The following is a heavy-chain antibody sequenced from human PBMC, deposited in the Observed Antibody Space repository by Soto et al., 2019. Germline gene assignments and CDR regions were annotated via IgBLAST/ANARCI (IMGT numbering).Heavy chain of an antibody. Sequence: HPGGSLRLSCAASGFTFSSYSMNWVRQAPGKGLEWVSYISSSSSTIYYADSVKGRFTISRDNAKNSLYLQMSSLRAEDTAVYYCARDLLWPGIGAFDISGQGTMVTVSS. CDR1: GFTFSSYS. V-gene: IGHV3-48*01. CDR2: ISSSSSTI. J-gene: IGHJ3*02. CDR3: ARDLLWPGIGAFDI. D-gene: IGHD3-10*01.